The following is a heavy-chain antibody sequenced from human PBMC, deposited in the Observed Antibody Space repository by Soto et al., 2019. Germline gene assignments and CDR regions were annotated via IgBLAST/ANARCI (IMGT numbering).Heavy chain of an antibody. Sequence: QVQLQESGPGLVKPSGTLSLTCAVSGGSISSSNWWSWVRQPPGKGLEWIGEIYHSGSTNYNPSLKRRVTISVDKSKNQFSLKLSSVTAADTAVYYCARDVGGACGGDCYTSYGMDVWGQGTTVTVSS. D-gene: IGHD2-21*02. CDR1: GGSISSSNW. CDR2: IYHSGST. V-gene: IGHV4-4*02. J-gene: IGHJ6*02. CDR3: ARDVGGACGGDCYTSYGMDV.